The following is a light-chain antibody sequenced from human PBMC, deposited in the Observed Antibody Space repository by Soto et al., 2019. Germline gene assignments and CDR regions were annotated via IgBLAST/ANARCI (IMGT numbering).Light chain of an antibody. CDR2: EVS. CDR3: SSYTSSSTV. V-gene: IGLV2-14*01. J-gene: IGLJ3*02. Sequence: QSALTQPASVSGSPGQSITISCTGTSSDVGGYNYVSWYQQHPGKAPKLMIYEVSNRPSGVSNRFSGSKSGNTASLTSSGLQAEDEADYYCSSYTSSSTVFGGGTELTVL. CDR1: SSDVGGYNY.